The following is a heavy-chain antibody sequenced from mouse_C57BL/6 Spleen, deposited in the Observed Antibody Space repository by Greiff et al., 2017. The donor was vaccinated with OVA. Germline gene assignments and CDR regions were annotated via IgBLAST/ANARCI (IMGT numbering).Heavy chain of an antibody. CDR3: ARSGSYDGYFPYYFDY. D-gene: IGHD2-3*01. V-gene: IGHV2-9-1*01. CDR2: IWTGGGT. Sequence: VKLVESGPGLVAPSQRLSITCTVSGFSLTSYAISWVRQPPGKGLEWLGVIWTGGGTNYNSALKSRLSISKDNSKSQVFLKMNSLQTDDTARYYCARSGSYDGYFPYYFDYWGQGTTLTVSS. J-gene: IGHJ2*01. CDR1: GFSLTSYA.